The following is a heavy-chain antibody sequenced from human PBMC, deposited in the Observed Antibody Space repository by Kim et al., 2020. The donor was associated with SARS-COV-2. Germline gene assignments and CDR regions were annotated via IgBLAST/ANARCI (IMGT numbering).Heavy chain of an antibody. CDR2: GST. Sequence: GSTYYHPSLKSRVTISVDTSKNQFSRKLSSVTAADTAVYYCARHAQNGDYWGQGTLVTVSS. V-gene: IGHV4-39*01. D-gene: IGHD1-1*01. J-gene: IGHJ4*02. CDR3: ARHAQNGDY.